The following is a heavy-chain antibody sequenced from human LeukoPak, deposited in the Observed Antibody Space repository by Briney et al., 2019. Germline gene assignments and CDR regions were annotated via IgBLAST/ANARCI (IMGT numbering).Heavy chain of an antibody. CDR2: ICYSGST. J-gene: IGHJ2*01. V-gene: IGHV4-59*01. D-gene: IGHD6-13*01. Sequence: PSETLSLTCTVSGGSISSYYWSWIRQPPGKGLEWIGYICYSGSTNYNPSLKSRVTISVDTSKNQFSLKLSSVTAADTAVYYCARVSYSSSWYSLDWYFDLWGRGTLVTVSS. CDR3: ARVSYSSSWYSLDWYFDL. CDR1: GGSISSYY.